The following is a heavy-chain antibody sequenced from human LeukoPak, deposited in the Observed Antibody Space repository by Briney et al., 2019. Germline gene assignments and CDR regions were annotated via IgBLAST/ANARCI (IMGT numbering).Heavy chain of an antibody. CDR3: ARGIGVVIRNWFDP. CDR2: INHSGST. CDR1: GGSFSGYY. Sequence: PSETLSLTCAVYGGSFSGYYWSWIRQPPGKGLEWIGEINHSGSTNYNPSLKSRVTISVDTSKNQFSLKLSSVTAADTAVYYCARGIGVVIRNWFDPWGQGTLVTVSS. J-gene: IGHJ5*02. D-gene: IGHD3-3*01. V-gene: IGHV4-34*01.